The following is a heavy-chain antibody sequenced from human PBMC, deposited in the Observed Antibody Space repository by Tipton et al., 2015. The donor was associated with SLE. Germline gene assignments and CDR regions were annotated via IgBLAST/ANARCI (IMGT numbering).Heavy chain of an antibody. Sequence: SLRLSCTASGFTFSSQEMNWVRQAPGKGLEWVSYISSGGTFIHYADAVKGRFTISRDNAKNSLYLQMNSLRAEDTALYYCARDNWGRPFDIDGFDIWGQGTMVTVSS. V-gene: IGHV3-48*03. D-gene: IGHD7-27*01. CDR1: GFTFSSQE. CDR2: ISSGGTFI. CDR3: ARDNWGRPFDIDGFDI. J-gene: IGHJ3*02.